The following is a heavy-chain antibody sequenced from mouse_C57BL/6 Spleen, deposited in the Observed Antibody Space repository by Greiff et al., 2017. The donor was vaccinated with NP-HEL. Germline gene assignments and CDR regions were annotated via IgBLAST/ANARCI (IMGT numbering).Heavy chain of an antibody. CDR2: ISDGGSYT. V-gene: IGHV5-4*03. CDR3: ARRIFYEGDYYAMDY. J-gene: IGHJ4*01. Sequence: EVQLVESGGGLVKPGGSLKLSCAASGFTFSSYAMSWVRQTPEKRLEWVATISDGGSYTYYPDNVKGRFTISRDNAKNNLYLQMSHLKSEDTAMYYCARRIFYEGDYYAMDYWGQGTSVTVSS. CDR1: GFTFSSYA. D-gene: IGHD2-13*01.